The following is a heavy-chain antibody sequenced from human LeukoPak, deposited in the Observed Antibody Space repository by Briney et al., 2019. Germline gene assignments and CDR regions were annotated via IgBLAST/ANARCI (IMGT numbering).Heavy chain of an antibody. J-gene: IGHJ4*02. CDR2: TNWNGGST. CDR1: GFTFDDYG. Sequence: PGGSLRLSXAASGFTFDDYGMSWVRQAQGKGLEWVSGTNWNGGSTGYADSVKGRFTISRDNAKNSLYLQMNSLRAEDTALYYCARDYSSGRFGFDYWGQGTLVTVSS. D-gene: IGHD6-19*01. CDR3: ARDYSSGRFGFDY. V-gene: IGHV3-20*04.